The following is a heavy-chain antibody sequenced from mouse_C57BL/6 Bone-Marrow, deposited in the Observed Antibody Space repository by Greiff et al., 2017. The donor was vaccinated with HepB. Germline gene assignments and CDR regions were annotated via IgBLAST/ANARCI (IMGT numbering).Heavy chain of an antibody. Sequence: EVKLVESGGGLVQPKGSLKLSCAASGFSFNTYAMNWVRQAPGKGLEWVARIRSKSNNYATYYADSVKDRFTISRDDSESMIYLQMNNLKTEDTAMYYCVRHEGYGTGFDYWGQGTTLTVSS. CDR1: GFSFNTYA. CDR3: VRHEGYGTGFDY. D-gene: IGHD1-1*01. J-gene: IGHJ2*01. CDR2: IRSKSNNYAT. V-gene: IGHV10-1*01.